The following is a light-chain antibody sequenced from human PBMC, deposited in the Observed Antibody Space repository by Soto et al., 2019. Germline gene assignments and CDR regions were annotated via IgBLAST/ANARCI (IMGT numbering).Light chain of an antibody. Sequence: QSALTQPASVSGSPGQSITISCTGTSSDVGSYNFVSWYQQHPGKAPKLMIYEVSKRPSGVSNRFSGSKSGNTASLTISGLQAEDEAYYYCCSYAGSSTYVFGTGTKLTVL. J-gene: IGLJ1*01. V-gene: IGLV2-23*02. CDR3: CSYAGSSTYV. CDR1: SSDVGSYNF. CDR2: EVS.